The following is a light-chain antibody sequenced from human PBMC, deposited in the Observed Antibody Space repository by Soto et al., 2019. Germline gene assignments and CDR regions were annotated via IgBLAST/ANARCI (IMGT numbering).Light chain of an antibody. CDR2: DVS. Sequence: IVLTQSPAPLSLSPGERATLSCMVSQSVSTYLAWYQQKPGQAPRLLIYDVSNRGTGIPPRFSGSGSGTDFTLTISSLEPEDVAVYYCQQYGSSLITLGQGTRLEIK. J-gene: IGKJ5*01. CDR1: QSVSTY. CDR3: QQYGSSLIT. V-gene: IGKV3-11*01.